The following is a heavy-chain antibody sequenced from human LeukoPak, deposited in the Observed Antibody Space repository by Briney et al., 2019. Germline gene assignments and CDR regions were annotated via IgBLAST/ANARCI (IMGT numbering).Heavy chain of an antibody. CDR2: IIPIFGTA. J-gene: IGHJ4*02. D-gene: IGHD6-13*01. Sequence: GASVKVSCKASGYTFTSYGISWVRQAPGQGLEWMGGIIPIFGTANYAQKFQGRVTITADKSTSTAYMELSSLRSEDTAVYYCANRIAAAAFDYWGQGTLVTVSS. CDR3: ANRIAAAAFDY. V-gene: IGHV1-69*06. CDR1: GYTFTSYG.